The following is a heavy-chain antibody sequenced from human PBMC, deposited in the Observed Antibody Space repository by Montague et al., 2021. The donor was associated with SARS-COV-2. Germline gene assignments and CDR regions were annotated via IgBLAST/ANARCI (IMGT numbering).Heavy chain of an antibody. CDR2: TYYRSKWYN. CDR3: ARGADRYYFYGMDV. CDR1: GDSVSSNRAA. J-gene: IGHJ6*02. D-gene: IGHD6-19*01. Sequence: CAISGDSVSSNRAAWNWIRQSPPRGLEWLGRTYYRSKWYNEYAVSVNSRITINPDTSKNQFSLQVYSVTPEDTAVYYCARGADRYYFYGMDVWGQGTTVTVSS. V-gene: IGHV6-1*01.